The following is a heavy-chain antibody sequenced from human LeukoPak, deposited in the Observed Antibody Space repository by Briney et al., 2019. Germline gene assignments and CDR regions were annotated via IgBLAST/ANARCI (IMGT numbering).Heavy chain of an antibody. CDR1: GFTFSSYW. CDR3: ARVPPYGDYRGDSQPADY. D-gene: IGHD4-17*01. CDR2: IKQDGSEK. J-gene: IGHJ4*02. Sequence: PGGPLRLSCAASGFTFSSYWMSWVRQAPGKGLKWVANIKQDGSEKYYVDSVKGRFTISRDNAKNSLYLQMNSLRAEDTAVYYCARVPPYGDYRGDSQPADYWGQGTLVTVSS. V-gene: IGHV3-7*01.